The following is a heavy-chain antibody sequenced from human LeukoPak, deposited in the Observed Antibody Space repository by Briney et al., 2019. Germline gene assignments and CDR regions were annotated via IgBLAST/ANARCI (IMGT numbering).Heavy chain of an antibody. J-gene: IGHJ6*02. CDR1: GYTFTSYA. CDR2: ISAYNGNT. D-gene: IGHD3-22*01. CDR3: ARDQSGNYYDSSGYYYPATSLAYGMGV. V-gene: IGHV1-18*01. Sequence: HWASVKVSCKASGYTFTSYAMHWVRQAPGQGLEWMGWISAYNGNTNYAQKLQGRVTMTTDTSTSTAYMELRSLRSDDTAVYYCARDQSGNYYDSSGYYYPATSLAYGMGVWGQGTTVTVSS.